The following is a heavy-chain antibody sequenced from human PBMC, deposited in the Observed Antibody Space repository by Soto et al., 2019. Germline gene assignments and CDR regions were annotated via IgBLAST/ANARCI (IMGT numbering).Heavy chain of an antibody. J-gene: IGHJ4*02. CDR3: AGVRDYTTPYYFDY. CDR2: IYTSGST. Sequence: PSETLSLTCTVSGGSISSYYWSWIRQPAGKGLEWIGRIYTSGSTNYNPSLKSRVTMSVDTSKNQFSLKLSSVTAADTAVYYCAGVRDYTTPYYFDYWGQGTLVTVSS. V-gene: IGHV4-4*07. CDR1: GGSISSYY. D-gene: IGHD4-17*01.